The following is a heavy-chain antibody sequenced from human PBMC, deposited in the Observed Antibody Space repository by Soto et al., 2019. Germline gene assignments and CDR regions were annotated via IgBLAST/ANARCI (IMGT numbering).Heavy chain of an antibody. CDR2: INAGNGNT. Sequence: GASVKVSCKASGYTFTSYAMHWVRQAPGQRLEWMGWINAGNGNTKYSQKFQGRVTITRDTSASTAYMELSSLRSEDTAVYYCARDKEWLRYGENYYYGMDVWGKGTTVTVSS. CDR1: GYTFTSYA. J-gene: IGHJ6*04. CDR3: ARDKEWLRYGENYYYGMDV. V-gene: IGHV1-3*01. D-gene: IGHD5-12*01.